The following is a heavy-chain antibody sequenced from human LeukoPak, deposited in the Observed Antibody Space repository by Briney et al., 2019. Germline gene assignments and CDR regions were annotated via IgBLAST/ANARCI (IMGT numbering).Heavy chain of an antibody. J-gene: IGHJ5*02. V-gene: IGHV4-59*08. CDR1: GGSISSYY. D-gene: IGHD2-15*01. CDR3: ARHGPRYCSGGSCFLFDP. CDR2: IYYSGST. Sequence: SETLSLTCTVSGGSISSYYWSWIRQPPGKGLEWIGYIYYSGSTNYNPSLKSRVTISVDTSKNQFSLKLSSVTAADTAVYYCARHGPRYCSGGSCFLFDPWGQGTLVTVSS.